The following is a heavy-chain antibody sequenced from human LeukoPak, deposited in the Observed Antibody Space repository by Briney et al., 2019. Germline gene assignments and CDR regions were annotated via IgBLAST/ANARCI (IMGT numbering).Heavy chain of an antibody. CDR1: GGSFSGYY. V-gene: IGHV4-34*01. J-gene: IGHJ4*02. CDR3: ARGYCSGGSCYRKLPGYFDY. D-gene: IGHD2-15*01. CDR2: INHSGST. Sequence: SETLSLTCAVYGGSFSGYYWSWIRQPPGKGLEWIGEINHSGSTNYNPSLKSRDTISVDTSKNQFSLKLSSVTAADTAVYYCARGYCSGGSCYRKLPGYFDYWGQGTLVTVSS.